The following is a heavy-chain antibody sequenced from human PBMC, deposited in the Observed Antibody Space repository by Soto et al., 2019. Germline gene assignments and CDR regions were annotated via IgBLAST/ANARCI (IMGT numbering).Heavy chain of an antibody. V-gene: IGHV3-48*01. CDR2: IMPGSSHI. CDR1: GFTFSIYS. CDR3: TRLQHYGMDL. Sequence: GGSLRLSCATSGFTFSIYSMNWVRQAPGKGLEWVSYIMPGSSHIFYADSVKGRFTISRDNAKNSLYLQMNSLRAEDTAVYYCTRLQHYGMDLWGQGTTVTVSS. J-gene: IGHJ6*02. D-gene: IGHD2-2*01.